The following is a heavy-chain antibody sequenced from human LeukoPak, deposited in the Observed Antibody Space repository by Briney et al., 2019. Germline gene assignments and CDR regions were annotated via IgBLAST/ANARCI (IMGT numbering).Heavy chain of an antibody. CDR2: INHSGST. Sequence: PSETLSLTCAVYGGSFSGYYWSWIRQPPGKGLEWIGEINHSGSTNYNPSLKSRVTISVDTSKNQFSLKLSSVTAADTAVYYCARSFYDSRGYYIDYWGQGTLVTVSS. D-gene: IGHD3-22*01. J-gene: IGHJ4*02. CDR3: ARSFYDSRGYYIDY. V-gene: IGHV4-34*01. CDR1: GGSFSGYY.